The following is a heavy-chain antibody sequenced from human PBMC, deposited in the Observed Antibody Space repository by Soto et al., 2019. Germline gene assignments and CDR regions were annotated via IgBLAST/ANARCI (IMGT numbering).Heavy chain of an antibody. Sequence: SETLSLTCAVSGYSISSGYYWGWIRQPPGKGLEWIGSIYHSGSTYYNPSLKSRVTISVDTSKNQFSLKLRSVTAADTAVYYCARAIAVAGMGYFDYWGQGTLVTVSS. V-gene: IGHV4-38-2*01. D-gene: IGHD6-19*01. CDR3: ARAIAVAGMGYFDY. CDR2: IYHSGST. CDR1: GYSISSGYY. J-gene: IGHJ4*02.